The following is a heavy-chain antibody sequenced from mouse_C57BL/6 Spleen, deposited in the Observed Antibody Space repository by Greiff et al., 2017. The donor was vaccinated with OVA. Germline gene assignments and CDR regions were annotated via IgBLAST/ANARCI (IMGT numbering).Heavy chain of an antibody. CDR1: GYTFTSYW. Sequence: VQLQQSGAELVKPGASVKMSCKASGYTFTSYWITWVKQRPGQGLEWIGDIYPGSGSTNYNEKFKSKATLTVDTSSSTAYMQLSSLTSEDSAVYYCARSLVFGITTVPWFAYWGQGTLVTVSA. CDR3: ARSLVFGITTVPWFAY. D-gene: IGHD1-1*01. J-gene: IGHJ3*01. V-gene: IGHV1-55*01. CDR2: IYPGSGST.